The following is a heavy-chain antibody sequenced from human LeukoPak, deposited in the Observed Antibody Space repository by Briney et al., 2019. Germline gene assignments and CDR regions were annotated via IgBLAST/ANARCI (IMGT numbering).Heavy chain of an antibody. J-gene: IGHJ4*02. D-gene: IGHD5-24*01. CDR2: TSYDGSDK. CDR1: GFTFSNYA. V-gene: IGHV3-30-3*01. CDR3: ARPRDGYTRGAFDY. Sequence: GGSLRLSCAASGFTFSNYAMHWVRQAPGKGLEWVAVTSYDGSDKYYADSVKGRFTISRDDSKSTLYVQMNSLRAEDTAVYYCARPRDGYTRGAFDYWGQGTLVTVSS.